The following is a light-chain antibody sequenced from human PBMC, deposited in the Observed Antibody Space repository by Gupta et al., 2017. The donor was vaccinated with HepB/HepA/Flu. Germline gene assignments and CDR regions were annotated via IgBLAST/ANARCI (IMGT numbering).Light chain of an antibody. CDR3: QQHYEIHQP. CDR2: WAS. Sequence: DIVITQSPDSLALSLGERATITCRSSQSVLYNSNNKNYLAWYQHKPGQPPKLLIYWASPRQSAVPDRSSGPASVTEFTLTISIPQAEDVPVSYCQQHYEIHQPFGQGTKVEIK. CDR1: QSVLYNSNNKNY. J-gene: IGKJ1*01. V-gene: IGKV4-1*01.